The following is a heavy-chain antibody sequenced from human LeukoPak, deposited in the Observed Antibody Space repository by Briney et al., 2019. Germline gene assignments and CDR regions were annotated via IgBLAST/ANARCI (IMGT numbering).Heavy chain of an antibody. Sequence: GGSLRLSCAASGFTFSSYSMNWVRQAPGKGLEWVSSISSSSSYIYYADSVKGRFTISRDNTKNSLYLQMNSLRAEDTAVYYCARATETYCGGDCYTDYWGQGTLVTVSS. CDR2: ISSSSSYI. CDR1: GFTFSSYS. D-gene: IGHD2-21*02. V-gene: IGHV3-21*01. CDR3: ARATETYCGGDCYTDY. J-gene: IGHJ4*02.